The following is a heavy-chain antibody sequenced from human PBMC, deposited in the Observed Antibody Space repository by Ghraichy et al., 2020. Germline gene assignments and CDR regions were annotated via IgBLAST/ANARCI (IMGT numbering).Heavy chain of an antibody. CDR1: GGSISSSSYY. J-gene: IGHJ6*02. CDR3: ARHYSSSPWDYYYGMDV. Sequence: ESLNISCTVSGGSISSSSYYWGWIRQPPGKGLEWIGSFYYSGSTYYNPSLKSRLTISVDTSKNQFSLKLSSVTAADTAVYYCARHYSSSPWDYYYGMDVWGQGTTVTVSS. V-gene: IGHV4-39*01. CDR2: FYYSGST. D-gene: IGHD6-6*01.